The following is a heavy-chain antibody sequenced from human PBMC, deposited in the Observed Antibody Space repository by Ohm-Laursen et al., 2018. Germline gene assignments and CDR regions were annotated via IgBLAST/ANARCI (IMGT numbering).Heavy chain of an antibody. CDR3: ARRGSGGRSFDY. D-gene: IGHD2-15*01. Sequence: SETLSLTSTVSADSINSSYWSWIRQPPGQGLEWIGFISNSGNTNYNPSLKSRVTISVDTSKNQIPLKLDSVTVADTAVFYCARRGSGGRSFDYWGQGALVTVSS. V-gene: IGHV4-59*08. CDR1: ADSINSSY. J-gene: IGHJ4*02. CDR2: ISNSGNT.